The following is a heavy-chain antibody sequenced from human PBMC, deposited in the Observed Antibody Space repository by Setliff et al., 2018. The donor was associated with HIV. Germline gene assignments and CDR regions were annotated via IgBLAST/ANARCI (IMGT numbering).Heavy chain of an antibody. D-gene: IGHD3-22*01. CDR2: IKADGSEK. J-gene: IGHJ6*02. Sequence: PGESLKISCAASGFTFSTYWMGWIRQVPGKGLEWVANIKADGSEKYYMNSVKGRFTISRDNAKKTLYLQMNSLRAEDTAVYYCARDYHAFRMIVVVDNYYGMDVWGQGTTVTVSS. CDR1: GFTFSTYW. CDR3: ARDYHAFRMIVVVDNYYGMDV. V-gene: IGHV3-7*01.